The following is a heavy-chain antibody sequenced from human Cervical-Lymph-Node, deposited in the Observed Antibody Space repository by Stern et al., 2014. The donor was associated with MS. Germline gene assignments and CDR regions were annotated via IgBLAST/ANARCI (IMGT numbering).Heavy chain of an antibody. V-gene: IGHV1-46*03. J-gene: IGHJ1*01. Sequence: QVQLVESGAEVKKPGASVKVSCKASGDTFARYPIHWLRQAPGQGPVWMGMVNPNDGRTHYAPTFQGRVTMTRDTSTRAVYMELNSLRAEDTAMYFCANPLPYANWGQGTLVTVSS. D-gene: IGHD4-17*01. CDR3: ANPLPYAN. CDR2: VNPNDGRT. CDR1: GDTFARYP.